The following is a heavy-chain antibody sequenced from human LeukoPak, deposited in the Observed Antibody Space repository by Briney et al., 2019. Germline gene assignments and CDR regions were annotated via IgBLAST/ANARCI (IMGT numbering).Heavy chain of an antibody. Sequence: SETLSLTCTVSGGSISNYYWSWIRQPAGKGLEWIGRIYTSGSTNYNPSLKSRVTMSVDTSKNQISLKLSSVTAADTAVYYCARYEDYYYYMDVWGKGTTVTVSS. CDR2: IYTSGST. V-gene: IGHV4-4*07. CDR1: GGSISNYY. J-gene: IGHJ6*03. CDR3: ARYEDYYYYMDV. D-gene: IGHD3-16*01.